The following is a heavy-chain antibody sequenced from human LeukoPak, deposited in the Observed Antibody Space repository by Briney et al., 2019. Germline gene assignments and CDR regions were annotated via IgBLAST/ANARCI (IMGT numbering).Heavy chain of an antibody. Sequence: GRSLRLSCAASGFTFSSYGMHWVRQAPGKGLEWVAVIWYDGSNKYYADSVKGRFTISRDNSKNTLYLQMNSLRAEDTAVYYCAKGFYDFWSGFQAFDPWGQGTLVTVSS. J-gene: IGHJ5*02. CDR3: AKGFYDFWSGFQAFDP. CDR1: GFTFSSYG. CDR2: IWYDGSNK. D-gene: IGHD3-3*01. V-gene: IGHV3-33*06.